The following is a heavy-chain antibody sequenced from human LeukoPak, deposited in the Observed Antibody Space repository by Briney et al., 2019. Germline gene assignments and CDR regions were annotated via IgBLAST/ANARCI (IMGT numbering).Heavy chain of an antibody. J-gene: IGHJ4*02. V-gene: IGHV1-69*06. Sequence: SVKVSCKASGGTFSSYAISWVRQAPGQGLEWMGGIIPIFGTANYAQKFQGRVTITADKSTSTAYMELSSLRSEDTAVYYCARGREYYYDSSGEKLFDYWGQGTLVTVSS. CDR1: GGTFSSYA. CDR3: ARGREYYYDSSGEKLFDY. CDR2: IIPIFGTA. D-gene: IGHD3-22*01.